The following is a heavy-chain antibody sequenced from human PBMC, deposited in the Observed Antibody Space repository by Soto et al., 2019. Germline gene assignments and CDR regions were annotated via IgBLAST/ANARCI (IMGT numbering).Heavy chain of an antibody. Sequence: QVQLVQSGAEVKKPGASVKVSCKASGYTFTSYGISWVRQAPGQGLEWMGWISAYNGNTNYAQKLQGRVTMTTDTSTSTAYMELRSRRSDDTAVYYCARDSPDIVATTTYYYYGMDVWGQGTTVTVSS. J-gene: IGHJ6*02. CDR2: ISAYNGNT. CDR1: GYTFTSYG. D-gene: IGHD5-12*01. CDR3: ARDSPDIVATTTYYYYGMDV. V-gene: IGHV1-18*01.